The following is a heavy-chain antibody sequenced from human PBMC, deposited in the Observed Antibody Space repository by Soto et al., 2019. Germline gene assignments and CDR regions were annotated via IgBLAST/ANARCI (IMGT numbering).Heavy chain of an antibody. CDR2: IYHSGST. CDR1: GGSISSGGDS. CDR3: ARSHIVPRLLMYPYDY. D-gene: IGHD6-6*01. Sequence: SETLSRTCAVSGGSISSGGDSWSWIRQPPGKGLEWIGYIYHSGSTYYNPSLKSRVTISLDTSKNQFSLKLTSVTAADTAVYYCARSHIVPRLLMYPYDYWGQGTLVTVSS. V-gene: IGHV4-30-2*01. J-gene: IGHJ4*02.